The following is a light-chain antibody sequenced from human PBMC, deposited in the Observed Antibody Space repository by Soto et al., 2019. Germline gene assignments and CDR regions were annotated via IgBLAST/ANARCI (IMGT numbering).Light chain of an antibody. V-gene: IGKV1-39*01. J-gene: IGKJ3*01. Sequence: DIQMTQSPSSLSASVGDRVTITCRASQSISSFLNWYQQKPGKAPTILIYAVSSLRSGVPSRFSGSGSGTDFTLSISILQPEDSATYYCQHSYNTATFGPGTKVEIK. CDR2: AVS. CDR1: QSISSF. CDR3: QHSYNTAT.